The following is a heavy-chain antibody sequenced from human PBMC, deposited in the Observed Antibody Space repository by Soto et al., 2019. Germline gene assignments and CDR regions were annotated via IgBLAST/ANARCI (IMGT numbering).Heavy chain of an antibody. D-gene: IGHD3-10*01. Sequence: SETLSLTCTVSGGSISSSSYYWGWIRQPPGKGLEWIGSIYYSGSTYYNPSLKSRVTISVDTSKNQFSLKLSSVTAADTAVYYCASVDNYYGSGDYYYYYYMAVWGKRTKVTVSS. CDR1: GGSISSSSYY. CDR3: ASVDNYYGSGDYYYYYYMAV. CDR2: IYYSGST. V-gene: IGHV4-39*01. J-gene: IGHJ6*03.